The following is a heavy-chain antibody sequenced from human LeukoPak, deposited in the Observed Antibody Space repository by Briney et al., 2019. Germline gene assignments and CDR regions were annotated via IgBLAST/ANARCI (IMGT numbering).Heavy chain of an antibody. CDR2: IYCTGST. V-gene: IGHV4-39*01. CDR3: ARRWGNIVGVTYEY. Sequence: SETLSLTCTLSGSSIASVSHYWGWIRQPPGKGLEWIGDIYCTGSTYYSPSLRSRVTMSVHTSENQFSLRLSSVTAVDTAVYYCARRWGNIVGVTYEYWGQGTLVTVSS. D-gene: IGHD3-16*01. CDR1: GSSIASVSHY. J-gene: IGHJ4*02.